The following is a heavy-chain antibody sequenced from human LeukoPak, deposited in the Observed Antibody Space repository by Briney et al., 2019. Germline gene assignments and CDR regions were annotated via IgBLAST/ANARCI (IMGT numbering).Heavy chain of an antibody. D-gene: IGHD1-26*01. V-gene: IGHV3-48*01. CDR3: ARDLFSGSRRVGAFDI. CDR2: ISSSSSTI. CDR1: GFTFSSYS. J-gene: IGHJ3*02. Sequence: TGGSLRLSCAASGFTFSSYSMNWVRQAPGKGLEWVSYISSSSSTIYYADSVKGRFTISRDNAKNSLYLQMNSLRAEDTAVYYCARDLFSGSRRVGAFDIWGQGTMVTVSS.